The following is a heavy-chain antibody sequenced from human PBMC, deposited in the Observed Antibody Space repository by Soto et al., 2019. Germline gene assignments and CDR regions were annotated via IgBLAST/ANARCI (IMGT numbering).Heavy chain of an antibody. CDR1: SGSISSHY. D-gene: IGHD2-8*01. CDR2: IYYSGGT. CDR3: ARSHSFSNGVCYNMGWFDP. J-gene: IGHJ5*02. V-gene: IGHV4-59*11. Sequence: QVQLQESGPGLVRPSETLSLMCTVSSGSISSHYWSWIRQTPGKGLEWIGYIYYSGGTSYNPSLKSRVTISVEPSKIPLTLRRTSVTAADTAVYYCARSHSFSNGVCYNMGWFDPWCQGTLVTVST.